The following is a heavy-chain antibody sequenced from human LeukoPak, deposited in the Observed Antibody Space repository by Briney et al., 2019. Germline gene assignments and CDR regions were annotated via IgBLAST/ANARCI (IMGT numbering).Heavy chain of an antibody. J-gene: IGHJ4*02. Sequence: SGGSLRLACAASGFTLSTYGMDWVRQAPGKGLEWVAVISYDGSDKYYADSVKGRFTISRDNSKNTLYLQMNSLRAEDTAVYYCAKDGSSSNWRIDYWGQGTLVTVSS. CDR2: ISYDGSDK. D-gene: IGHD6-13*01. V-gene: IGHV3-30*18. CDR1: GFTLSTYG. CDR3: AKDGSSSNWRIDY.